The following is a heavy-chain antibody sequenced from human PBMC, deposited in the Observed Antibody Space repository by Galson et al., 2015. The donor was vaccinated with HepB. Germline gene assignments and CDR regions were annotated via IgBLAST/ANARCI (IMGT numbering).Heavy chain of an antibody. CDR1: GYTFTGYY. Sequence: SVKVSCKASGYTFTGYYIHWVRQAPGQGLEWMGWINPNGGGTSYAQKFQGRVTMTRDTSFSTAYMELSRLTSDDTAVYYCARAFYYATSGHGAAFDVWGQGTLVTVSS. D-gene: IGHD3-22*01. CDR3: ARAFYYATSGHGAAFDV. J-gene: IGHJ3*01. CDR2: INPNGGGT. V-gene: IGHV1-2*02.